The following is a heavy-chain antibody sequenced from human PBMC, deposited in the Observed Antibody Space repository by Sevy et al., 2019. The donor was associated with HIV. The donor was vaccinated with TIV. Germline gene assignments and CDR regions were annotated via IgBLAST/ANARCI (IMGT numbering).Heavy chain of an antibody. Sequence: GGSLRLSCAASGFTFDDYAMHWVRQAPGKGLEWVSGVSWNSGSIGYADSVKGRFTISRDNAKNSLYLQMNSLRAEVTALYYCAKDIGIVGASGLAFDIWGQGTMVTVSS. CDR1: GFTFDDYA. V-gene: IGHV3-9*01. CDR2: VSWNSGSI. J-gene: IGHJ3*02. D-gene: IGHD1-26*01. CDR3: AKDIGIVGASGLAFDI.